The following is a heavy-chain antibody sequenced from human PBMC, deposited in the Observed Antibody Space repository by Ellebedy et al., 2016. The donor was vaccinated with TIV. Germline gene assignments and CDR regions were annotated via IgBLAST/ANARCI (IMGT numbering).Heavy chain of an antibody. V-gene: IGHV3-48*04. CDR2: ISSSSSTI. J-gene: IGHJ4*02. CDR1: GFTFSSYS. CDR3: ARGVEMATTIYFDY. Sequence: GESLKISCAASGFTFSSYSMNWVRQAPGKGLEWVSYISSSSSTIYYADSVKGRFTISRDNAKNSLYLQMNSLRAEDTAVYYCARGVEMATTIYFDYWGQGTLVTVSS. D-gene: IGHD5-24*01.